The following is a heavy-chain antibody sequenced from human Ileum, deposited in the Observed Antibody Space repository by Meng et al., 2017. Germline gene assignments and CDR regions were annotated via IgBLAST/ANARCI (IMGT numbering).Heavy chain of an antibody. CDR3: ARRAHYGDPPR. V-gene: IGHV4-39*01. CDR1: SGSFTNNNYY. Sequence: QLRLQESGPGLVKPSETLSLTCSVSSGSFTNNNYYWVWNRRPPGKGLEWIGSIYYGGSTYYNPSLKSRVTISVDTSTNQFSLKLISVTAADTAVYYCARRAHYGDPPRWGQGTLVTVSS. D-gene: IGHD4-17*01. CDR2: IYYGGST. J-gene: IGHJ4*02.